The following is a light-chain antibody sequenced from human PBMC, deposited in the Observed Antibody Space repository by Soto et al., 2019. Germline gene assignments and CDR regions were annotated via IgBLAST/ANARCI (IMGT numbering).Light chain of an antibody. J-gene: IGKJ1*01. V-gene: IGKV3-20*01. CDR1: QSVTNNY. Sequence: EIVLTQSPGTLSLSPGERATLSCRASQSVTNNYLAWYQQKAGPAPRLLIYVASNRAAGTTDRFSGSGSGADFTLTISRLEPEDFAVYFCQQYGSSPWTFGQGTKVDIK. CDR3: QQYGSSPWT. CDR2: VAS.